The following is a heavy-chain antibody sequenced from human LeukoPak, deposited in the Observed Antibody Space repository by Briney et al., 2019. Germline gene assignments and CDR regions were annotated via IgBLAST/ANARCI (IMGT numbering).Heavy chain of an antibody. CDR1: GFTFSSYA. CDR3: AKASGGYGVYFDY. CDR2: ISGSGGST. Sequence: HPGGSLRLSCAASGFTFSSYAMSWVRQAPGKGLEWVSGISGSGGSTYYADSVKGRFTISRDNSKSTLYLQMNSLRAEDTAVYYCAKASGGYGVYFDYWGQGTLVTVSS. V-gene: IGHV3-23*01. D-gene: IGHD5-12*01. J-gene: IGHJ4*02.